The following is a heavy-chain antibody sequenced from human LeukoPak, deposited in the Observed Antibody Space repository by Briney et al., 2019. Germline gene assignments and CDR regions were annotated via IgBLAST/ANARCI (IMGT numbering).Heavy chain of an antibody. J-gene: IGHJ6*02. Sequence: GGSLRLSCAASGFTFSSYAMHWVRQAPGKGLEWVAVISFDGSKTYYADSMKGRCTISRDNSKNTLYLQMNSLRAEDTAAYYCARDRQPYYHYYGMDVWGQGTAVTVSS. CDR1: GFTFSSYA. V-gene: IGHV3-30-3*01. CDR2: ISFDGSKT. D-gene: IGHD6-6*01. CDR3: ARDRQPYYHYYGMDV.